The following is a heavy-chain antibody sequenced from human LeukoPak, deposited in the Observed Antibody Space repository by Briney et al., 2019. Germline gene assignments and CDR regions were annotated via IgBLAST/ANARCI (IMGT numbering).Heavy chain of an antibody. Sequence: SGTLSLTCAVSGYSISSGYYWGWIRQPPGKGLEWIGSIYHSGSTYYNPSLKSRVTISVDTSKNQFSLKLSSVTAADTAVYYCARHWAPGPADFAEYFQHWGQGTLVTVSS. J-gene: IGHJ1*01. CDR3: ARHWAPGPADFAEYFQH. D-gene: IGHD2-2*01. V-gene: IGHV4-38-2*01. CDR1: GYSISSGYY. CDR2: IYHSGST.